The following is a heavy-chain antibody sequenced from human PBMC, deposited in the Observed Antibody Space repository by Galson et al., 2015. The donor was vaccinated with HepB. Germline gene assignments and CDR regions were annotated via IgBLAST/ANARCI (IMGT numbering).Heavy chain of an antibody. D-gene: IGHD3-10*01. CDR3: AKEPFYGSGSYYGLFDY. V-gene: IGHV3-23*01. CDR1: GFTFSSYA. CDR2: ISGSGGST. J-gene: IGHJ4*02. Sequence: SLRLSCAASGFTFSSYAMSWVRQAPGKGLEWVSAISGSGGSTYYADSVKGRFTISRDNSKNTLYLQMNSLRAEDTAVYYCAKEPFYGSGSYYGLFDYWGQGTLVTVSS.